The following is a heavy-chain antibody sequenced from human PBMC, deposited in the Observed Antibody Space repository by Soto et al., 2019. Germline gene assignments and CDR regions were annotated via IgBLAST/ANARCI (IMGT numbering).Heavy chain of an antibody. CDR2: IYPGDSDT. CDR3: ARSFAAIWSGYRPSRLGMDV. J-gene: IGHJ6*02. Sequence: PGESLKISCKGSGYSFSSYWIGCVRQLPGKGLEWMGIIYPGDSDTTYSPSFQGQVTISADKSISTAYLQWSSLMASDTAMYYCARSFAAIWSGYRPSRLGMDVWGQGTTVTVSS. V-gene: IGHV5-51*01. CDR1: GYSFSSYW. D-gene: IGHD3-3*01.